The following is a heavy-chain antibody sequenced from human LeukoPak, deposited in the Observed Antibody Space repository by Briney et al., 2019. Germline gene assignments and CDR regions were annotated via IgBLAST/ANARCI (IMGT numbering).Heavy chain of an antibody. CDR3: ARPDHYDSSGYRYWYFDL. CDR2: IYYSGST. V-gene: IGHV4-39*01. CDR1: GGSISSSSYY. J-gene: IGHJ2*01. Sequence: SETLSLTCTVSGGSISSSSYYWGWIRQPPGKGLEWIGSIYYSGSTYYNPSLESRVTISVDTSKNQFSLKLSSVTAADTAVYYCARPDHYDSSGYRYWYFDLWGRGTLVTVSS. D-gene: IGHD3-22*01.